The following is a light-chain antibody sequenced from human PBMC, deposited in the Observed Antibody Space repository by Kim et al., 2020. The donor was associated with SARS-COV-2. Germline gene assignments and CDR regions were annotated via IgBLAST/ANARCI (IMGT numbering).Light chain of an antibody. V-gene: IGKV1-12*01. Sequence: DIQMTQSPSSVSASVGDRVTITCRASQGINSLLAWYQQKPGKAPKLLIFPASSLESGVPSRFSGSGSGTDFTFTISSLQPEDFATYFCQQANNFPLTFGGGTKVDIK. CDR1: QGINSL. CDR2: PAS. J-gene: IGKJ4*01. CDR3: QQANNFPLT.